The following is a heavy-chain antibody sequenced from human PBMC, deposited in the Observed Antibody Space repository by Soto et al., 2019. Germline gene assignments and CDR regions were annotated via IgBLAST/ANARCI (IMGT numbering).Heavy chain of an antibody. Sequence: SETLSLTCTVSGGSISSGGHYWSWIRQHPGKGLEWIGYIYYSGSTYYNPSLKSRVTISVDTSKNQFSLKLSSVTAADTAVYYCARGEPYYFDYWGQGTLVTVSS. CDR3: ARGEPYYFDY. J-gene: IGHJ4*02. CDR1: GGSISSGGHY. CDR2: IYYSGST. V-gene: IGHV4-31*03.